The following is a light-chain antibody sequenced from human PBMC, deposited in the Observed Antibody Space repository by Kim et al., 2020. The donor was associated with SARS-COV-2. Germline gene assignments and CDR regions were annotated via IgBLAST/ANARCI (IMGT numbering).Light chain of an antibody. CDR2: DAS. J-gene: IGKJ4*01. CDR1: QDITNY. CDR3: QHYDTLPPLT. Sequence: DIQMTQSPSSLSASVGGRVTITCQASQDITNYLNWYQQRPGKAPKLLVSDASNLASGVPSRFSGSGSGTHFTFTISSLQPEDIATYYCQHYDTLPPLTFGGGTKVDIK. V-gene: IGKV1-33*01.